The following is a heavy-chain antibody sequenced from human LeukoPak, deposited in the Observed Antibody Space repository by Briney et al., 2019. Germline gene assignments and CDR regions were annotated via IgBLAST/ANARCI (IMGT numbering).Heavy chain of an antibody. V-gene: IGHV4-4*02. CDR3: ASVRSRAGVTPYYFDN. J-gene: IGHJ4*02. Sequence: SETLSLTCAVSGDSISSSNWWTWVRQPPGKGLEWIGEIYHSGSTNYNPSLKSRITISLDTSKNQFSLKLSSVTAADTAVYYCASVRSRAGVTPYYFDNWGQGTLVTVSS. D-gene: IGHD4-23*01. CDR2: IYHSGST. CDR1: GDSISSSNW.